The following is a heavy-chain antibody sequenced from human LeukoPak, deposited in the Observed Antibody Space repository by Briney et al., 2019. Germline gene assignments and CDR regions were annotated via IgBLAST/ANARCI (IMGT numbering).Heavy chain of an antibody. V-gene: IGHV4-34*01. CDR2: INHSGST. D-gene: IGHD3-22*01. Sequence: SETLSLTCAVYGGSFSGYYWSWIRQPPGKGLEWIGEINHSGSTDYNPSLKSRVTISVDTSKNQFSLKLSSVTAADTAVYYCASRWGYYDSSGYYYVTPDIWGQGTMVTVSS. CDR1: GGSFSGYY. J-gene: IGHJ3*02. CDR3: ASRWGYYDSSGYYYVTPDI.